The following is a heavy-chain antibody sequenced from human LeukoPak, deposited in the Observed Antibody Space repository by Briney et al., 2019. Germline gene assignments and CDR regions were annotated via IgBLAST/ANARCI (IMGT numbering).Heavy chain of an antibody. CDR2: IYPGDSDT. Sequence: GESLKISCKGSGYSFTSYWIGWVRQMPGKGLEWMGIIYPGDSDTRYSPSFQGQVTISADKSISTAYLQWSSLKASDTAMYYCAGLGEYYYDSSGPGDYWGQGTLVTVSS. CDR1: GYSFTSYW. J-gene: IGHJ4*02. CDR3: AGLGEYYYDSSGPGDY. D-gene: IGHD3-22*01. V-gene: IGHV5-51*01.